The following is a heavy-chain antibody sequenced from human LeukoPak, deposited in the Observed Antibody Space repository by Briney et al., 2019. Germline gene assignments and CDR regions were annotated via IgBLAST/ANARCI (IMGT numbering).Heavy chain of an antibody. Sequence: GGSLRLSCAASGFTFSDYSMSWIRQAPGKGLEWVSYISTSSSYTNYADSVKGRFTISRDNAKNSLYLQINSLRAEATAVYYGARDRYYASGSYNWFDPWGQGTLVTVSS. CDR1: GFTFSDYS. CDR2: ISTSSSYT. V-gene: IGHV3-11*05. CDR3: ARDRYYASGSYNWFDP. J-gene: IGHJ5*02. D-gene: IGHD3-10*01.